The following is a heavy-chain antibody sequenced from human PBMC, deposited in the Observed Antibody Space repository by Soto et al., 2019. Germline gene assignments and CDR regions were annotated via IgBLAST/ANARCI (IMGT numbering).Heavy chain of an antibody. D-gene: IGHD3-22*01. CDR1: GFTFSSYA. J-gene: IGHJ4*02. CDR2: ISGSGGST. V-gene: IGHV3-23*01. CDR3: AKDSGYYDSSGYSLGYFDY. Sequence: EVQLLESGGGLVQPGGSLRLSCAASGFTFSSYAMSWVRQAPGKGLEWVSAISGSGGSTYYADSVKGRFTISRGNSKNTLYLQMNSLRAEDTAVYYCAKDSGYYDSSGYSLGYFDYWGQGTLVTVSS.